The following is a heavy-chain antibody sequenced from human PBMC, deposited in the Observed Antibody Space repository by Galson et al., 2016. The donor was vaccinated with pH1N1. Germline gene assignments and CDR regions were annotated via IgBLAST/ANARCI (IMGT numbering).Heavy chain of an antibody. D-gene: IGHD3-22*01. CDR2: ISWNSGSI. Sequence: SLRLSCAASGFNFDSYCMHWVRQVPGKGLEWVSSISWNSGSIAYADSVKGRFTISRDNAKNSLYLQMNSLRAEDTAVYYCARGVYYYDSSGPIDYWGQGTLVTVSS. CDR3: ARGVYYYDSSGPIDY. CDR1: GFNFDSYC. V-gene: IGHV3-9*01. J-gene: IGHJ4*02.